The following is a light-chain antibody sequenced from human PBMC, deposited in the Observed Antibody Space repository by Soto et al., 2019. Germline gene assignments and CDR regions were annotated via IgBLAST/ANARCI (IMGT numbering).Light chain of an antibody. CDR1: SSNIGAGYD. V-gene: IGLV1-40*01. CDR3: QSSDNSLSYV. CDR2: YNT. J-gene: IGLJ1*01. Sequence: QSVLTQPPSVSGAPGQRVTISCTWRSSNIGAGYDVHWYQQLPGLAPRLLIFYNTNRPSGVPDRFSGSKSGTSASLAITGLQAEDEADYYCQSSDNSLSYVFGTGTKVTVL.